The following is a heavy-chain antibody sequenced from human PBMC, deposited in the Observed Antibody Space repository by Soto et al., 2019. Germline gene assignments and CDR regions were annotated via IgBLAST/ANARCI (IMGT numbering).Heavy chain of an antibody. Sequence: PGESLKISCXGSGYSFTSYWISWVRQMPGKGLEWMGRIDPSDSYTNYSPSFQGHVTISADKSISTAYLQWSSLKASDTAMYYCAREGDIAARPEDNWFDPWGQGTLVTVSS. CDR3: AREGDIAARPEDNWFDP. J-gene: IGHJ5*02. CDR1: GYSFTSYW. D-gene: IGHD6-6*01. V-gene: IGHV5-10-1*01. CDR2: IDPSDSYT.